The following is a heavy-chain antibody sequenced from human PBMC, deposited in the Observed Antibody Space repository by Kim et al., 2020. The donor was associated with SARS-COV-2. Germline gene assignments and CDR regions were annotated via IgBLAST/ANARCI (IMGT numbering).Heavy chain of an antibody. Sequence: SETLSLTCTVSGGSISSSSYYWGWIRQPPGKGLEWIGSIYYSGSTYYNPSLKSRVTISVDTSKNQFSLKLSSVTAADTAVYYCARLDGHTVRGVIGPFYFDYWGQGTLVTVSS. CDR3: ARLDGHTVRGVIGPFYFDY. D-gene: IGHD3-10*01. CDR2: IYYSGST. CDR1: GGSISSSSYY. J-gene: IGHJ4*02. V-gene: IGHV4-39*01.